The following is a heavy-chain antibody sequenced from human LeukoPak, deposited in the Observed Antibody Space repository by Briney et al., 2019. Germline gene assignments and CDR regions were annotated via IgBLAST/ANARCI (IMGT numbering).Heavy chain of an antibody. CDR2: INHSGST. J-gene: IGHJ5*02. CDR1: GGSFSGYY. CDR3: ARGLHGLRFLEWLSRGFDP. D-gene: IGHD3-3*01. Sequence: SETLSLTCAVYGGSFSGYYWSWIRQPPGKGLEWIGEINHSGSTNYNPSLKSRVTISVDTSKNQLSLKLSSVTAADTAVYYCARGLHGLRFLEWLSRGFDPWGQGTLVTVSS. V-gene: IGHV4-34*01.